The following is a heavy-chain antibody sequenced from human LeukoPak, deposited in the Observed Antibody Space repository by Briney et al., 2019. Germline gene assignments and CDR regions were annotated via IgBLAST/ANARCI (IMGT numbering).Heavy chain of an antibody. CDR3: ARGLYVAGLDY. Sequence: PSETLSLTCAVYGGSFSGYYWSWIRQPPGKGLEWIGEINHSGSTNYNPSLKSRVTISVDTSKNQFSLKLSSVTAADTAVYYCARGLYVAGLDYWGQGTLVTVSS. CDR1: GGSFSGYY. CDR2: INHSGST. D-gene: IGHD6-19*01. J-gene: IGHJ4*02. V-gene: IGHV4-34*01.